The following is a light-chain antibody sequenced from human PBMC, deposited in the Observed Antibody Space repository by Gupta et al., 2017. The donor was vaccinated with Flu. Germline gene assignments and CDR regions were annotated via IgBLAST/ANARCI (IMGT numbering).Light chain of an antibody. J-gene: IGKJ2*01. CDR1: QSISSSY. Sequence: EIVLTQSSGTLSLSPGETATLSCRASQSISSSYLAWYQQKPGQTPRLLIYGASSRATGIPDRFSGSGSGTDFTLSISRLEPEDFAVYYCQKYGGSPYIFGQGTKLEIK. V-gene: IGKV3-20*01. CDR2: GAS. CDR3: QKYGGSPYI.